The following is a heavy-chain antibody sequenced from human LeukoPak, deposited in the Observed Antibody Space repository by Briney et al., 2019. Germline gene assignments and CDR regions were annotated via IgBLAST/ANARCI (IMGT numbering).Heavy chain of an antibody. V-gene: IGHV4-30-2*01. J-gene: IGHJ4*02. CDR1: GGSISSGGYS. CDR2: IYHSWST. Sequence: NPSETLSLTCAVSGGSISSGGYSWSWIRQPPGKGLEWIGYIYHSWSTYYNPSLKSRITISVDRSKNQFSLKLSSVTAADTAVYYCARERTTYYYDSSGYYPTGYFDYWGQGTLVTVST. CDR3: ARERTTYYYDSSGYYPTGYFDY. D-gene: IGHD3-22*01.